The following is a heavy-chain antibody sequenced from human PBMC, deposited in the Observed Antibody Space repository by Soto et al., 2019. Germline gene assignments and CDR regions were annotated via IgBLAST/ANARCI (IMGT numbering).Heavy chain of an antibody. CDR2: ISTSGSTI. V-gene: IGHV3-48*03. J-gene: IGHJ4*02. CDR1: GFTFSRYE. CDR3: ARELAAAGSFDY. Sequence: GGSLRLSCAASGFTFSRYEMNWFRQDPGKGLEWISYISTSGSTIYYADSVKGRFNISRDTAKNSLYLQMNSLRAEDTAFYYCARELAAAGSFDYWRQGTLVTVSS. D-gene: IGHD6-13*01.